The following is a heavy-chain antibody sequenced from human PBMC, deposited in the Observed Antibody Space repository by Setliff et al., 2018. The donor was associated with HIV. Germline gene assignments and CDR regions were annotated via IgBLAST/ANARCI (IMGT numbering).Heavy chain of an antibody. CDR2: IIPIFGTA. CDR3: ARQMTIPGVAVTPVDY. CDR1: GGSFSSYA. Sequence: SVKVSCKASGGSFSSYAISWVRQAPGQGLEWMGGIIPIFGTAKYAQKFQGRVTITTDESTSTAYMELSSLGSEDTAVYYCARQMTIPGVAVTPVDYWGQGALVTVSS. J-gene: IGHJ4*02. V-gene: IGHV1-69*05. D-gene: IGHD3-3*01.